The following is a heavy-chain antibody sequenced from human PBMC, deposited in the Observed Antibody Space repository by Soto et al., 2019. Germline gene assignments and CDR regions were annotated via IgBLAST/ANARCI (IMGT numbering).Heavy chain of an antibody. CDR1: GFTFSSYA. CDR3: ARGSGTPVVDWFDP. CDR2: ISSSGSTI. V-gene: IGHV3-11*01. Sequence: GGSLRLSCATSGFTFSSYAMGWIRQAPGKGLEWVSYISSSGSTIYYADSVKGRFTISRDNAKNSLYLQMNSLRAEDTAVYYCARGSGTPVVDWFDPWGQGTLVTVSS. D-gene: IGHD3-10*01. J-gene: IGHJ5*02.